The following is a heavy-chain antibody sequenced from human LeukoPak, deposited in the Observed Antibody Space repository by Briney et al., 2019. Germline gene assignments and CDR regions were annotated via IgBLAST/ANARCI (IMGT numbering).Heavy chain of an antibody. CDR1: GGSISSSSYY. J-gene: IGHJ3*02. CDR3: ARHPGEMATKFDAFDI. V-gene: IGHV4-39*01. CDR2: IYYSGST. Sequence: SETLSLTCTVSGGSISSSSYYWGWTRQPPGKGLEWIGSIYYSGSTYYNPSLKSRVTISVDTSKNQFSLKLSSVTAADTAVYYCARHPGEMATKFDAFDIWGQGTMVTVSS. D-gene: IGHD5-24*01.